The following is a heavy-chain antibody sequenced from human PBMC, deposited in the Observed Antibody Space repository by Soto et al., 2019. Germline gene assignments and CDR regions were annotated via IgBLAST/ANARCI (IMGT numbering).Heavy chain of an antibody. D-gene: IGHD2-2*03. Sequence: SETLSLTCTVSGVSISSYYWIWIRQPPGKGLEWIGYIYYSGSTNYNPSLKSRVTISVDTSKNQFSLKLSSVTAADTAVYYCTRLVGYCSSTSCPNWFDPWGQGTLVTVSS. CDR1: GVSISSYY. J-gene: IGHJ5*02. V-gene: IGHV4-59*08. CDR2: IYYSGST. CDR3: TRLVGYCSSTSCPNWFDP.